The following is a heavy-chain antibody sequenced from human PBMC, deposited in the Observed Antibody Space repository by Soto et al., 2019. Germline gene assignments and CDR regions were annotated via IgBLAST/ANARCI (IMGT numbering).Heavy chain of an antibody. CDR3: ARAPEKYSSSSLLGD. V-gene: IGHV3-49*03. D-gene: IGHD6-6*01. CDR2: VRSKAYGGTT. Sequence: WSVILSCTASVFTCGDYTVRWLRPAPGKGLECVGFVRSKAYGGTTDYAASVKDRFAISRDDGKSVAYLQMNSLKTEDTAVYYCARAPEKYSSSSLLGDWGSGTLVTVSS. CDR1: VFTCGDYT. J-gene: IGHJ4*02.